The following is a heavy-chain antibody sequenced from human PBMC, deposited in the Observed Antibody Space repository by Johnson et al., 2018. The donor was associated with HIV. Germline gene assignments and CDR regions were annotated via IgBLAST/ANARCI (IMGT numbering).Heavy chain of an antibody. CDR2: IRGSGGST. J-gene: IGHJ3*02. V-gene: IGHV3-23*04. CDR1: GFSFDDYG. D-gene: IGHD2-2*01. Sequence: VQLVESGGGVVRPGGSLRLSCAASGFSFDDYGMSWVRQVPGKGLEWVSAIRGSGGSTYYADSVKGRFTISRDSSKNTLFLQMNNLRAEDTAVYYWSRVVHFVVPTARDDAFDIWGQGTMVTVSS. CDR3: SRVVHFVVPTARDDAFDI.